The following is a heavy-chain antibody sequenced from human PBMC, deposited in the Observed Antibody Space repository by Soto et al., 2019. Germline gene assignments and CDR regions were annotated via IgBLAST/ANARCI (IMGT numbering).Heavy chain of an antibody. Sequence: QVQLQQWGAGLLKPSETLSLTCAVYGGSFSGYYWSWIRQPPGKGLEWIGEINHSGSTNYNPSLKSRVTISVDTSKNQFSRKRSSVTAADTAVYYCASPLPVGKGVPTNYYYGMDVWGQGTTVTVSS. CDR1: GGSFSGYY. J-gene: IGHJ6*02. V-gene: IGHV4-34*01. CDR2: INHSGST. CDR3: ASPLPVGKGVPTNYYYGMDV. D-gene: IGHD2-8*01.